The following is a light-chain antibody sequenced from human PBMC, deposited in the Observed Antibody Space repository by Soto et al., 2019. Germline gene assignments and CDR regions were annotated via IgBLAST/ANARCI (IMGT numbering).Light chain of an antibody. Sequence: EIVITQSPLSLSVEPRSPVSISFRSIQSLLHTSGDNYLDWYLQRPGQSPQLLIYLGSKRASGVSDRFSGSGSGTRFTLRISRVEADDVGFYYCMQAQQIPRTFGQGTKVDIK. CDR1: QSLLHTSGDNY. CDR2: LGS. V-gene: IGKV2-28*01. CDR3: MQAQQIPRT. J-gene: IGKJ1*01.